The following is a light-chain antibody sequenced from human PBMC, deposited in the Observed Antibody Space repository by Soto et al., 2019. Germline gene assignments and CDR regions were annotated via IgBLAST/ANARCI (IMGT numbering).Light chain of an antibody. V-gene: IGKV3-11*01. J-gene: IGKJ4*01. CDR1: QSLSSY. CDR3: QQRSNWPLT. CDR2: DAS. Sequence: EIVLTQSPATLSLSPGERATLSCRASQSLSSYLAWYQQKPGQAPRLLIYDASNSATGIPARFSGSGSGTDFTLTISSLEPEDFAVYFFQQRSNWPLTFGGGTKVEI.